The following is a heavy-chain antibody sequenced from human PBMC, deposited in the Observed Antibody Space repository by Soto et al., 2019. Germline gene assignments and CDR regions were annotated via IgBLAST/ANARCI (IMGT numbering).Heavy chain of an antibody. CDR2: IIATLGIV. CDR1: GGTFRSHA. D-gene: IGHD3-9*01. CDR3: ARDRPYAAILTGYQYNCFDP. Sequence: QVQLVQSGAEVKKPGSSVKVSCKASGGTFRSHAISWLRQVPGQGLEWMGRIIATLGIVNYAQNFQGRVTITADKSTSTAYRELSSLRSDDTAMYYCARDRPYAAILTGYQYNCFDPWGQGTLVTVSS. V-gene: IGHV1-69*04. J-gene: IGHJ5*02.